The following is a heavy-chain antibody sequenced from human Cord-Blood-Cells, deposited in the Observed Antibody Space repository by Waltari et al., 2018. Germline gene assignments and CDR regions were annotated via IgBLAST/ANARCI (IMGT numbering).Heavy chain of an antibody. V-gene: IGHV3-15*01. CDR1: GFNFSNAW. CDR3: TTDSFATTVTDY. D-gene: IGHD4-17*01. Sequence: EVQLVESGGGLVKPGGSLRLSCAASGFNFSNAWMSWVRQAPGKGLEWVGRIKSKTDGGTTDYAAPVKGRFTISRDDSKNTLYLQMNSLKTEDTAVYYCTTDSFATTVTDYWGQGTLVTVSS. J-gene: IGHJ4*02. CDR2: IKSKTDGGTT.